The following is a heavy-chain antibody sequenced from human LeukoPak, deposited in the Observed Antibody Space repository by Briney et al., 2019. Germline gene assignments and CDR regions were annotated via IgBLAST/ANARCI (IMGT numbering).Heavy chain of an antibody. CDR1: GYTFTSYG. J-gene: IGHJ4*02. D-gene: IGHD1-7*01. Sequence: ASVKVSCKASGYTFTSYGISWVRQAPGQGLEWMGWISAYNGNTNYAQKLQGRVTMTTDTSTSTAYIELRSLRSDDTAVYYCARGGGRAGTYPPRFDYWGQGTLVTVSS. V-gene: IGHV1-18*01. CDR3: ARGGGRAGTYPPRFDY. CDR2: ISAYNGNT.